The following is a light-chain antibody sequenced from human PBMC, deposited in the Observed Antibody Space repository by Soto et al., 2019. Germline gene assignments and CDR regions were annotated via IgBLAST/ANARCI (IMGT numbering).Light chain of an antibody. V-gene: IGKV3-15*01. CDR3: QQYNNWPRT. CDR1: QSVSGT. J-gene: IGKJ1*01. CDR2: SAS. Sequence: EIVMTQSPATLSVSPGERATLSCRASQSVSGTLAWYQQKPGQAPRLLIYSASTRATGIPARFSGSGSGTEFTLTISSLQSEDFAVYYCQQYNNWPRTFGQGTKVDIK.